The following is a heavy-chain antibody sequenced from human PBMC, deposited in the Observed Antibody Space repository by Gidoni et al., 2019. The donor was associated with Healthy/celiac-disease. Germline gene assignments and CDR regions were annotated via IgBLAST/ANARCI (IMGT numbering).Heavy chain of an antibody. CDR2: IYYSGST. V-gene: IGHV4-39*01. CDR3: ATTTVTGGLVDY. D-gene: IGHD4-17*01. CDR1: GGSISSSSYY. J-gene: IGHJ4*02. Sequence: QLQLQESGPGLVKPSETLSLTCPVSGGSISSSSYYWGWIRQPPGKGLEWIGSIYYSGSTYYNPSLKSRVTISVDTSKNQFSLKLSSVTAADTAVYYCATTTVTGGLVDYWGQGTLVTVSS.